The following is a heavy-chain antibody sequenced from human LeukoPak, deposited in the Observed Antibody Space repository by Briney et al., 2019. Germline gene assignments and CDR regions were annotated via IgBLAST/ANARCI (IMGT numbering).Heavy chain of an antibody. J-gene: IGHJ4*02. V-gene: IGHV5-51*01. CDR1: GSRFTSYW. D-gene: IGHD4-11*01. CDR2: IYPGDSDT. CDR3: ARLDYSNYLYYFDY. Sequence: GESLKISGKGSGSRFTSYWIGWVRQMPGKGLEGMGIIYPGDSDTRYSPSFQGQVTISADKSISTAYLQWSSLKASDTAMYYCARLDYSNYLYYFDYWGQGTLVTVSS.